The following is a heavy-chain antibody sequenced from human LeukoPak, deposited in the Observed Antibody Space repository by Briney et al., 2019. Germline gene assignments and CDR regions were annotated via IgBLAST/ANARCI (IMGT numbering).Heavy chain of an antibody. Sequence: GGSLRLSCAASGFTFSSYSMNWVRQAPGKGLEWVANIKQDGSEKYYVDSVKGRFTISRDNAKNSLYLQMNSLRAEDTAVYYCAREDSSLRFLEWFNYYYYGMDVWGQGTTVTVSS. V-gene: IGHV3-7*01. CDR3: AREDSSLRFLEWFNYYYYGMDV. J-gene: IGHJ6*02. CDR1: GFTFSSYS. D-gene: IGHD3-3*01. CDR2: IKQDGSEK.